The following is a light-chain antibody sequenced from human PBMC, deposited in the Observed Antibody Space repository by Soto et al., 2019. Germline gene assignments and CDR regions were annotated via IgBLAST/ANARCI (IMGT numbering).Light chain of an antibody. CDR1: NSDVGGYSY. Sequence: QSVLTQPRSVSGSPGQSVTISCTGTNSDVGGYSYVSWYQQHPGKAPKLMIYDVSKRPSGVPYRFSGSKSGNTASLTISGLQAEDEADYYCYSHAGSYTFVFGTGTKVTVL. J-gene: IGLJ1*01. CDR2: DVS. CDR3: YSHAGSYTFV. V-gene: IGLV2-11*01.